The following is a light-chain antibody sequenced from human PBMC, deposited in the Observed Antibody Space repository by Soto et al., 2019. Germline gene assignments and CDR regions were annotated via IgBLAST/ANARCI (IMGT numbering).Light chain of an antibody. CDR2: KVS. CDR3: MQGTHRPPT. Sequence: DVVMTQSPLSLPVTLGQPSSISCRSSQSLLHSDGNTYLNGFHHRPGQCPRCLIYKVSIRSSGVPDRFRGSGSGTDFTLNISRVEAEDVGVYYCMQGTHRPPTFGKGTKVDSK. J-gene: IGKJ1*01. V-gene: IGKV2-30*02. CDR1: QSLLHSDGNTY.